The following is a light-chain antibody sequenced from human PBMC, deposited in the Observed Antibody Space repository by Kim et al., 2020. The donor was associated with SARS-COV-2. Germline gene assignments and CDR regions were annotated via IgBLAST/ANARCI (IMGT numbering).Light chain of an antibody. CDR1: KLGDKN. CDR3: QAWDSSTVV. V-gene: IGLV3-1*01. J-gene: IGLJ2*01. CDR2: EDY. Sequence: SYELTQPPSVSVSPGQTASITCSGDKLGDKNVCWYQQKPGQSPVLVIYEDYKRPSGIPERVSGSNSGNTATLTISGSQAMDEADYFCQAWDSSTVVFGGGTKLTVL.